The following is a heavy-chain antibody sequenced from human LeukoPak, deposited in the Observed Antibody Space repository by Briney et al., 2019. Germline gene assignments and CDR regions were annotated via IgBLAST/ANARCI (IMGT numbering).Heavy chain of an antibody. J-gene: IGHJ5*01. CDR1: GGSISSYY. D-gene: IGHD6-19*01. Sequence: SETLSLTCTVSGGSISSYYWSWIRQPAGRGLEWVGRMYSSGSADYNPSLKSRVTMSVDTSKNQFSLRLGAVTAADSAVYYCARDPSHSRGWFDSWGQGTLVTVSS. V-gene: IGHV4-4*07. CDR3: ARDPSHSRGWFDS. CDR2: MYSSGSA.